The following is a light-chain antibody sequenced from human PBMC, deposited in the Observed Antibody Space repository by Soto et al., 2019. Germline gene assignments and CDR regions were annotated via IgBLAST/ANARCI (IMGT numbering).Light chain of an antibody. CDR1: SSNIGAGYD. CDR2: GNN. CDR3: QSYDSSLSGSV. Sequence: QSALTQPPSVSGAPGQRVTISCTGGSSNIGAGYDVHWYHQLPGTAPKLLIYGNNNRPSGVPDRFSGSKSGTSASLAITGLQPEDEADYYCQSYDSSLSGSVFGGGTQLTVL. J-gene: IGLJ2*01. V-gene: IGLV1-40*01.